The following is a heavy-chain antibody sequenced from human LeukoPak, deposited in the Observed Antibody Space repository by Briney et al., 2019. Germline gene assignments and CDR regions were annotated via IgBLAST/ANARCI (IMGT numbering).Heavy chain of an antibody. J-gene: IGHJ6*03. D-gene: IGHD6-6*01. CDR1: GGSISSYY. CDR3: ARSSSSLNYYYYMDV. Sequence: SETLSLTCTVSGGSISSYYWSWIRQPPGKGLEWIGYIYYSGSTNYNPSLKSRVTISIDTSKNQFSLKLSSVTAADTAVYYCARSSSSLNYYYYMDVWGKGTTVTVSS. V-gene: IGHV4-59*01. CDR2: IYYSGST.